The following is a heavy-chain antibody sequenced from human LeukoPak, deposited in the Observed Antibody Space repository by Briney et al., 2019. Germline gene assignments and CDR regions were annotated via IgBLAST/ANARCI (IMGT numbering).Heavy chain of an antibody. CDR3: ARDRSYYDSSGYYPDDAFDI. Sequence: PSETLSLTCTVSGGSISSYYWSWIRQPAGKGLEWIGRIYTSGSTNYNPSLKSRVTMSVDTSKNQFSLKLSSVTAADTAVYYCARDRSYYDSSGYYPDDAFDIWGQGTMVTVSS. CDR1: GGSISSYY. D-gene: IGHD3-22*01. V-gene: IGHV4-4*07. CDR2: IYTSGST. J-gene: IGHJ3*02.